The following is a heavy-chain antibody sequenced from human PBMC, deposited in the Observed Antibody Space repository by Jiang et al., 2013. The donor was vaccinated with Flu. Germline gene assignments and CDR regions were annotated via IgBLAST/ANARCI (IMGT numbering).Heavy chain of an antibody. CDR2: IPIFGTA. J-gene: IGHJ4*02. Sequence: IPIFGTANYAQKFQGRVTITADESTSTAYMELSSLRSEDTAVYYCRYSSGGRFDYWGQGTLVTVSS. CDR3: RYSSGGRFDY. D-gene: IGHD6-19*01. V-gene: IGHV1-69*01.